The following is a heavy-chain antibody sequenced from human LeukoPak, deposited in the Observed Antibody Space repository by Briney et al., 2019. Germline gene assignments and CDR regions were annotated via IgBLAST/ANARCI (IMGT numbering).Heavy chain of an antibody. CDR2: IKEDGSET. J-gene: IGHJ6*03. CDR3: ARGDYYGSIFFYYLDV. Sequence: GGTLRLSCAASGFTFSSYGMSWVRQAPGKVLEWVANIKEDGSETSYVDSVKGRFTVSRDDAKSSLYLQMSSLRDDDTAVYYCARGDYYGSIFFYYLDVWGKGTTVTV. D-gene: IGHD3-10*01. V-gene: IGHV3-7*01. CDR1: GFTFSSYG.